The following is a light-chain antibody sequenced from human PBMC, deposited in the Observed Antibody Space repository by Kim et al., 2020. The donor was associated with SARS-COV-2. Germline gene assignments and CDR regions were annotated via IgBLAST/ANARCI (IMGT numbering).Light chain of an antibody. CDR2: SDN. CDR3: AAWDDYLSAGA. CDR1: RSNIGINY. J-gene: IGLJ3*02. V-gene: IGLV1-47*01. Sequence: GQSGTISCSGSRSNIGINYVCWYQHLPGTAPKLLIESDNQRPAGVTDRFSGSKSGTSASLAISGLRPEDEADYYCAAWDDYLSAGAFGGGTQLTVL.